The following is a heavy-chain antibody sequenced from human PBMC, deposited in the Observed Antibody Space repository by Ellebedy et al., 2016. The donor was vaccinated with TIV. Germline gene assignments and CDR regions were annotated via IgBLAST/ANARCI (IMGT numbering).Heavy chain of an antibody. D-gene: IGHD3-9*01. CDR2: INAGIGNT. Sequence: AASVKVSCKASGYTSTTYAIHWVRQAPGQRPEWMGWINAGIGNTKYSENFQGRVTITTDTSASTAYMELSNLRSEDTAVYYCARRFDIVTGSYPRGYYGLDIWGQGTTVTVSS. V-gene: IGHV1-3*01. CDR1: GYTSTTYA. CDR3: ARRFDIVTGSYPRGYYGLDI. J-gene: IGHJ6*02.